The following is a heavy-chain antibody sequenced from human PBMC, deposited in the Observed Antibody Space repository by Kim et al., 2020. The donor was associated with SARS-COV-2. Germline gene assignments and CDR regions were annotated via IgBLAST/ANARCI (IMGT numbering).Heavy chain of an antibody. Sequence: YSTPLQSRVPLSVATSKSQFSLKLSSVTAADTAVYYCARGLIADTWFDPWGQGTLVTVSS. CDR3: ARGLIADTWFDP. D-gene: IGHD6-13*01. J-gene: IGHJ5*02. V-gene: IGHV4-59*09.